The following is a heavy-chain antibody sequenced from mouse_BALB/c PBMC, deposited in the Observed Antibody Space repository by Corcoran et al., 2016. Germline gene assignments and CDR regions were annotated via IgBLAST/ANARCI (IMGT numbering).Heavy chain of an antibody. CDR1: GYTFSSYW. V-gene: IGHV1-9*01. CDR2: IFPGSGST. D-gene: IGHD1-1*01. J-gene: IGHJ2*01. Sequence: QVQLQQSGAELMKPGASVKISCKATGYTFSSYWIEWVKQRPGHGLEWIGEIFPGSGSTNYNETFKGKATFTADTSSNTAYMQLSSLTSEDSAVYYCASYYGSSYFDYWGQGTTLTVSS. CDR3: ASYYGSSYFDY.